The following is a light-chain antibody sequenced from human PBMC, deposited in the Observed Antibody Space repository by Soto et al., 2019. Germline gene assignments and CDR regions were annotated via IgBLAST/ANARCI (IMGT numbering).Light chain of an antibody. Sequence: QSVLTQPASVSGSPGQSITISCTGTSSDVGGYKYVSWYQHHPGKAPKLMIYEVSNRPSGISNRFSGSKSGNTASLTISGLQAEDEADYYCSSYTTSSTLFGGGTKLTVL. J-gene: IGLJ2*01. CDR3: SSYTTSSTL. CDR1: SSDVGGYKY. V-gene: IGLV2-14*01. CDR2: EVS.